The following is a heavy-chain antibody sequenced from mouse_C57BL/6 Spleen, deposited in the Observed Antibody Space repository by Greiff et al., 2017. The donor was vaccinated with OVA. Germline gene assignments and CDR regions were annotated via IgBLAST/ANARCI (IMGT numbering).Heavy chain of an antibody. V-gene: IGHV5-4*01. J-gene: IGHJ1*03. D-gene: IGHD2-1*01. CDR1: GFTFSSYA. Sequence: EVKLVESGGGLVKPGGSLKLSCAASGFTFSSYAMSWVRQTPEKRLEWVANVSDGGSYTYYPDNVKGRFTISRDNAKNNLYLQMSHLKSEDTAMYYCARDQDYCNHWYFDVWGTGTTVTVSS. CDR3: ARDQDYCNHWYFDV. CDR2: VSDGGSYT.